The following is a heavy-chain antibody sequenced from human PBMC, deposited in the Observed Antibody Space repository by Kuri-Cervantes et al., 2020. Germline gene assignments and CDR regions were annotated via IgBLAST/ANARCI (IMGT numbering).Heavy chain of an antibody. CDR3: ARDSTGYSWDYYYGMDV. CDR2: MNPNSGNT. CDR1: GYTFTAYY. Sequence: ASVKVSCKASGYTFTAYYMHWVRQAPGQGLEWMGWMNPNSGNTGYAQKFQGRVTMTRNTSISTAYMELRSLRSDDTAVYYCARDSTGYSWDYYYGMDVWGQGTTVTVSS. V-gene: IGHV1-8*02. D-gene: IGHD6-13*01. J-gene: IGHJ6*02.